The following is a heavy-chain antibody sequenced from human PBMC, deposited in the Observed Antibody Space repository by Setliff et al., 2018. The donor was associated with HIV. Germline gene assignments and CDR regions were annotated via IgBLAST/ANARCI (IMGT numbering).Heavy chain of an antibody. Sequence: GESLKISCRGSGYNFAGHWIAWVRQMPGKGLEWMGIVYPDDSDSRYSPSFQGQVTISADKSVSTAYLQWSSLKASDTAMYYCARQAVDCSGGTCYSTSAFDYWGQGTLVTVSS. CDR1: GYNFAGHW. V-gene: IGHV5-51*01. J-gene: IGHJ4*02. D-gene: IGHD2-15*01. CDR3: ARQAVDCSGGTCYSTSAFDY. CDR2: VYPDDSDS.